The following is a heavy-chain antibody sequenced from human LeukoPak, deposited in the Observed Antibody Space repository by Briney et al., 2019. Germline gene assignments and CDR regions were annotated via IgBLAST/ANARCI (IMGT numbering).Heavy chain of an antibody. CDR2: ISSNGGST. Sequence: GGSLRLSCAASGFTFSSYAMHWVRQAPGQGLEYVSAISSNGGSTYYANSVKGRFTISRDNSKNTLYLQMGSLRAEDMAVYYCARDREPYYYYYMDVWGKGTTVTISS. D-gene: IGHD1-14*01. J-gene: IGHJ6*03. V-gene: IGHV3-64*01. CDR3: ARDREPYYYYYMDV. CDR1: GFTFSSYA.